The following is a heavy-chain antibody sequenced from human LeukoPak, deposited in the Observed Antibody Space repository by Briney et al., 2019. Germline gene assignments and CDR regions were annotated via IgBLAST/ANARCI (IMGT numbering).Heavy chain of an antibody. CDR3: ARGVGYSYGYWFDY. D-gene: IGHD5-18*01. CDR1: GGSFSGYY. V-gene: IGHV4-34*01. CDR2: INHSGST. J-gene: IGHJ4*02. Sequence: SETLSLTCAVYGGSFSGYYWSWIRQPPGKGLEWIGEINHSGSTNYNPSLKSRVTISVDTSKNQFSLKLSSVTAADTAVYYCARGVGYSYGYWFDYWGQGTPVTVSS.